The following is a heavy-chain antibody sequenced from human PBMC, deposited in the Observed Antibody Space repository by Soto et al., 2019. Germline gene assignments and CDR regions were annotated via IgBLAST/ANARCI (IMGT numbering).Heavy chain of an antibody. D-gene: IGHD5-18*01. Sequence: PSETLSLTCSVSGGFISSSYWSWIRQPPGKGLEWIGYMYYSGSTNYNPSLKSRVTISVDTSKNQFSLRLNSVTAADTAVYYCARANSYGSRFENWGQGTLVTVPS. CDR3: ARANSYGSRFEN. V-gene: IGHV4-59*01. CDR1: GGFISSSY. CDR2: MYYSGST. J-gene: IGHJ5*02.